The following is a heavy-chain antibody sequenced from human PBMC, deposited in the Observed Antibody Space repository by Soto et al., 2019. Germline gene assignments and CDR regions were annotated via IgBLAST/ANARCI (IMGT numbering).Heavy chain of an antibody. D-gene: IGHD3-3*01. V-gene: IGHV1-3*01. CDR2: INAGNGNT. CDR3: ARDRGYDFWSGLYFDY. J-gene: IGHJ4*02. Sequence: ASVKVSCKASGYTFTSYAMHWVRQAPGQRLEWMGRINAGNGNTKYSQKFQGRVTITRDTSASTAYMELSSLRSEDTALYYRARDRGYDFWSGLYFDYWGQGTLVTVSS. CDR1: GYTFTSYA.